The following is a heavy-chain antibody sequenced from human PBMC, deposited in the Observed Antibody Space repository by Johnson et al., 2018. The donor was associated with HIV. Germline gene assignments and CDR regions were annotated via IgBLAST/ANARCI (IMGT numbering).Heavy chain of an antibody. J-gene: IGHJ3*02. CDR1: GFTFSNYD. V-gene: IGHV3-13*01. CDR3: ARGGSHITIFGVDINMGAFDI. D-gene: IGHD3-3*01. CDR2: IGTAGDT. Sequence: VQLVESGGGLIQPGRSLRLSCAASGFTFSNYDMYWVRQATGKGLEWVSGIGTAGDTHYADSLKGRFTISREDAKKSLYLQMNSLRAGDTALYYCARGGSHITIFGVDINMGAFDIWGQGTLVTLSS.